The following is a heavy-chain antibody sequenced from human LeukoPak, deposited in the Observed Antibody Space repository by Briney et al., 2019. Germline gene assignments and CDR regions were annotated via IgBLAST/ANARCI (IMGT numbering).Heavy chain of an antibody. CDR3: ATRVTDVDTAMVDLDY. CDR1: GYTFTSYG. D-gene: IGHD5-18*01. Sequence: ASVKVSCKASGYTFTSYGISWVRQAPGQGLEWMGWISAYNGNTNYAQKLQGRDTMTTDTSTSTAYMELRSLRSDDTAVYYCATRVTDVDTAMVDLDYWGQGTLVTVSS. V-gene: IGHV1-18*01. CDR2: ISAYNGNT. J-gene: IGHJ4*02.